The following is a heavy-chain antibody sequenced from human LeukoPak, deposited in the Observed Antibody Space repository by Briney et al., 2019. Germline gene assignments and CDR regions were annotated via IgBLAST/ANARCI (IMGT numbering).Heavy chain of an antibody. Sequence: SVKVSCKASGYTFTSYGISWVRQAPGQGLEWMGWISAYNGNTDYAQKLQGRVTMTTDTSTSTAYMELRSLRSDDTAVYYCARNYYDSSGYSNPFDYWGQGTLVTVSS. CDR1: GYTFTSYG. CDR3: ARNYYDSSGYSNPFDY. J-gene: IGHJ4*02. D-gene: IGHD3-22*01. CDR2: ISAYNGNT. V-gene: IGHV1-18*01.